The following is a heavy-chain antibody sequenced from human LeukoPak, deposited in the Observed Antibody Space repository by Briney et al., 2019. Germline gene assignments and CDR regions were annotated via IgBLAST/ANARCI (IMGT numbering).Heavy chain of an antibody. CDR3: AKDSRRIAAAGTWGYYYYYMDV. V-gene: IGHV3-30*04. CDR2: ISYDGRNK. Sequence: GGSLRLSCAASGFTFSSYALHWVRQAPGKGLEWVAVISYDGRNKYYADSVKGRFTISRDNSKNTLYLQMDSLRAEDTALYYCAKDSRRIAAAGTWGYYYYYMDVWGKGTTVTISS. D-gene: IGHD6-13*01. CDR1: GFTFSSYA. J-gene: IGHJ6*03.